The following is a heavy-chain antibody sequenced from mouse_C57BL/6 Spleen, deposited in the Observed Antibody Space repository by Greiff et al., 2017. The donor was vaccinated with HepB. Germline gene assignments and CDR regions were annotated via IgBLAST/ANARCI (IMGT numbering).Heavy chain of an antibody. Sequence: VQGVESGPELVKPGASVKISCKASGYAFSSSWMNWVKQRPGKGLEWIGRIYPGDGDTNYNGKFKGKATLTADKSSSTAYMQLSSLTSEDSAVYFCAREGYYGSSLFDYWGQGTTLTVSS. CDR2: IYPGDGDT. CDR3: AREGYYGSSLFDY. J-gene: IGHJ2*01. CDR1: GYAFSSSW. V-gene: IGHV1-82*01. D-gene: IGHD1-1*01.